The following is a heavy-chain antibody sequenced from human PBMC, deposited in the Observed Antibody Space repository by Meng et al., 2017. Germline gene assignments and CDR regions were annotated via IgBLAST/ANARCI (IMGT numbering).Heavy chain of an antibody. J-gene: IGHJ4*01. Sequence: GGSLRLSCAASGFTFSSYEMNWVRQAPGKGLEWVSYISSSGSTIYYADSVKVRFTISRDNAKNSLYLQMNSLRAEDTAVYYCARDLMVGATRNFDYWGQGTLVTVSS. D-gene: IGHD1-26*01. CDR2: ISSSGSTI. V-gene: IGHV3-48*03. CDR1: GFTFSSYE. CDR3: ARDLMVGATRNFDY.